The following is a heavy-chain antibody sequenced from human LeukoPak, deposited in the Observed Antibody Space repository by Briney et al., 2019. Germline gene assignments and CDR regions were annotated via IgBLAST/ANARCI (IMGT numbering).Heavy chain of an antibody. CDR2: INHSGST. CDR1: GGSFSGYY. D-gene: IGHD5-18*01. CDR3: ARARGYSYGTGWFDP. Sequence: SETLSLTCAVYGGSFSGYYWRWIRQPPGKGLEWIGEINHSGSTNYNPSLKSRVTISVDTSKNQFSLKLSSVTAADTAVYYCARARGYSYGTGWFDPWGQGTLVTVSS. J-gene: IGHJ5*02. V-gene: IGHV4-34*01.